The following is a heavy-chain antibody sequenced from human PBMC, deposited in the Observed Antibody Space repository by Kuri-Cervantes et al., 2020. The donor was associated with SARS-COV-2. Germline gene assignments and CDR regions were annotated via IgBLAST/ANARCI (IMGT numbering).Heavy chain of an antibody. J-gene: IGHJ3*01. CDR2: ISAYNGNT. D-gene: IGHD1-26*01. V-gene: IGHV1-18*01. CDR1: GYTFTSYG. Sequence: ASVKVSCKASGYTFTSYGISWVRQAPGQGLEWMGWISAYNGNTNYAQKLQGRVTMTTDTSTSTVYLYLSSLSSADTAVYFCARAPLGSAFDAWGQGTMVTVSS. CDR3: ARAPLGSAFDA.